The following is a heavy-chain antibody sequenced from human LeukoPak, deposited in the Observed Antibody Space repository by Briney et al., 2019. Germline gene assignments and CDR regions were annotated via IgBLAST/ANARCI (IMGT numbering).Heavy chain of an antibody. J-gene: IGHJ4*02. CDR3: ASTFYGDSPPY. CDR1: GFTVSSNY. Sequence: GGSLRPSCAASGFTVSSNYMSWVRQAPGKGLEWVSVIYSGGSTYYADSVKGRFTISRDNSKNTLYLQINSLRAEDTAVYYCASTFYGDSPPYWGQGTLVTVSS. D-gene: IGHD4-17*01. CDR2: IYSGGST. V-gene: IGHV3-66*01.